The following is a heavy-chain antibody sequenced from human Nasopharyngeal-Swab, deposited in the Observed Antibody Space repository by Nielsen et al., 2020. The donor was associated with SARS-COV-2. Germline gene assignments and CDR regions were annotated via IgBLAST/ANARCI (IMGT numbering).Heavy chain of an antibody. Sequence: GESLKISCAASGFTFSNAWMSWVRQAPGKGLEWVGRIKSKTDGGTTDYAAPVKGRFTISRDDSKNTLYLQMNSLKTEDTAVYYCTKDREIQLWLKGYFDYWGQGTLVTVSS. CDR3: TKDREIQLWLKGYFDY. CDR1: GFTFSNAW. CDR2: IKSKTDGGTT. D-gene: IGHD5-18*01. V-gene: IGHV3-15*01. J-gene: IGHJ4*02.